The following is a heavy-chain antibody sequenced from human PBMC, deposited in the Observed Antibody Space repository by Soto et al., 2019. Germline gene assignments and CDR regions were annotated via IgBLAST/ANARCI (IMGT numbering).Heavy chain of an antibody. Sequence: PSETLSLTCTVSGGSISSSSYYWGWIRQPPGKGLEWIGSIYYSGSTYYNPSLKSRVTISVDTSKNQFSLKLSSVTAADTAVYYCARLGGYCSSTGCYGYYALDVWGPGTTVTVSS. CDR2: IYYSGST. V-gene: IGHV4-39*01. D-gene: IGHD2-2*01. CDR1: GGSISSSSYY. CDR3: ARLGGYCSSTGCYGYYALDV. J-gene: IGHJ6*02.